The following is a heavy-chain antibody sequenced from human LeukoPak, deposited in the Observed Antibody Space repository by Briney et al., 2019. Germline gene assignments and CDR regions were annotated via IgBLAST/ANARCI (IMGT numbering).Heavy chain of an antibody. D-gene: IGHD6-13*01. J-gene: IGHJ5*02. Sequence: SETLSLTCTVSGGSISSYYWSWIRQPAGKGLEWIGRIYTSGSTNYNPSLKSRVTMSVDTSKNQFSLKLSSVTAADTAVYYCARLAAAGTGGWFDPWGQGTLVTVSS. V-gene: IGHV4-4*07. CDR2: IYTSGST. CDR3: ARLAAAGTGGWFDP. CDR1: GGSISSYY.